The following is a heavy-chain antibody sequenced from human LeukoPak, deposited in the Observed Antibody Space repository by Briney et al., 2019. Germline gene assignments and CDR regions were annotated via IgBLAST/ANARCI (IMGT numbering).Heavy chain of an antibody. CDR1: GASISSYY. CDR3: ARLSIVGATNFDY. V-gene: IGHV4-59*08. D-gene: IGHD1-26*01. Sequence: SETLSLTCTVSGASISSYYWSWIRQPPGKGLEWIGYIYYSGSTTYKPSLKSRVTISVDTSKNQFSLKLSSVTAADTAVYYCARLSIVGATNFDYWGQGTLVTVSS. CDR2: IYYSGST. J-gene: IGHJ4*02.